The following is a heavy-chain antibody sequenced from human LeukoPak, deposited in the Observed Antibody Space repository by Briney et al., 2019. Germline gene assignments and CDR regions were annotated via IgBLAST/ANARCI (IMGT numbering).Heavy chain of an antibody. D-gene: IGHD3-10*01. CDR3: ARENMVRGITENYYMDV. CDR2: IKQDGSEK. J-gene: IGHJ6*03. Sequence: PGGSLRLSCAASEFTFSSYWMSWVRQAPGKGLEWVANIKQDGSEKYYVDSVKGRFTISRDNAKNSLFLQMNSLRAEDTAVYYCARENMVRGITENYYMDVWGKGTTVTISS. V-gene: IGHV3-7*01. CDR1: EFTFSSYW.